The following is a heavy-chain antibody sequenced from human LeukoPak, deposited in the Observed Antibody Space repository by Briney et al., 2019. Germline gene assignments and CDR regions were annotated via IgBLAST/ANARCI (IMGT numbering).Heavy chain of an antibody. Sequence: GGSLRLSCAASGFTFSNAWMSWVRQAPGKGLEWVGRIKSKTDGGTTDYAAPVKGRFTFSTDDSKNTLYLQMSSLKTEGTAVYYCTTGSGSSSDFDCWGQGTLVTVSS. V-gene: IGHV3-15*01. D-gene: IGHD6-13*01. CDR2: IKSKTDGGTT. CDR1: GFTFSNAW. CDR3: TTGSGSSSDFDC. J-gene: IGHJ4*02.